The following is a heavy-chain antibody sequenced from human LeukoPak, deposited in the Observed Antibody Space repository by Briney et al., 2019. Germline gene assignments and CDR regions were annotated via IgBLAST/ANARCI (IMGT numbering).Heavy chain of an antibody. J-gene: IGHJ6*03. V-gene: IGHV4-34*01. CDR1: GGSFSGYY. CDR2: INHSGST. Sequence: SETLSLTCAVYGGSFSGYYWSWIRQPPGKGLEWIGEINHSGSTNYNPSLKSRVTISVDTSKNQFSLKLSTVTAADTAVYYCARGRASYYNYYMDAWGKGTTVTVSS. CDR3: ARGRASYYNYYMDA.